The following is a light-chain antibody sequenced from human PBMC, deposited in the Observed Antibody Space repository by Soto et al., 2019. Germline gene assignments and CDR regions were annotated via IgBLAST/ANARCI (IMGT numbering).Light chain of an antibody. Sequence: AIRMTQSPSSLSASTGDRVTITCRASQGISSYLAWYQQKPGKAHKLLIYAASTLQSGVPSRFSGSGSGTDFTLTISSLQPEDFATYYCQQLNSYPQTFGQGTKVDIK. CDR2: AAS. V-gene: IGKV1-8*01. CDR1: QGISSY. J-gene: IGKJ1*01. CDR3: QQLNSYPQT.